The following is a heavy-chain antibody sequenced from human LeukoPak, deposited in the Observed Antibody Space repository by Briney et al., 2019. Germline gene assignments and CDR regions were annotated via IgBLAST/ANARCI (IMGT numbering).Heavy chain of an antibody. D-gene: IGHD1-26*01. CDR1: GYTFTGYY. V-gene: IGHV1-2*02. Sequence: ASVKVSFKASGYTFTGYYMHWVRQAPGQGLEWMGWINPHSGGTKNAQKFQGRVTMTRDTSISTAYMELDRLRSDDTAVYYCARVFVGADAFDIWGPGTMVTVSS. J-gene: IGHJ3*02. CDR3: ARVFVGADAFDI. CDR2: INPHSGGT.